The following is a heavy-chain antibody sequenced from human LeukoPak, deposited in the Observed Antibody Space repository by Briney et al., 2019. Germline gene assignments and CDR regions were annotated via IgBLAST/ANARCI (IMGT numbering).Heavy chain of an antibody. J-gene: IGHJ3*02. Sequence: SETLSLTCTVSGGSISSSSYYWGWIRQPPGKGLEWIGSIYYSGSTYYNPSLKSRVTISVDTSKNQFSLKLSSVTAADTAVYYCLGIAAAGKGGLPAFDIWGQGTMVTVSS. V-gene: IGHV4-39*07. CDR3: LGIAAAGKGGLPAFDI. D-gene: IGHD6-13*01. CDR2: IYYSGST. CDR1: GGSISSSSYY.